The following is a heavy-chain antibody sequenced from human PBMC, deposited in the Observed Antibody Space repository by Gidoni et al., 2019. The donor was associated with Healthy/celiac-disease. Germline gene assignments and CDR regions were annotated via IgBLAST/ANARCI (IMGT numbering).Heavy chain of an antibody. CDR2: IYPGESDT. J-gene: IGHJ6*02. Sequence: EVQLVQSGAEVKKPGESLKISCKGSGYSFTSYWIGCVRQMPGKGLEWMWIIYPGESDTRYSPSFQGQVTISADKSISTAYLQWSSLKASDTAMYYCARLTGAYCSSTSCQSNYYGMDVWGQGTTVTVSS. CDR3: ARLTGAYCSSTSCQSNYYGMDV. V-gene: IGHV5-51*01. D-gene: IGHD2-2*01. CDR1: GYSFTSYW.